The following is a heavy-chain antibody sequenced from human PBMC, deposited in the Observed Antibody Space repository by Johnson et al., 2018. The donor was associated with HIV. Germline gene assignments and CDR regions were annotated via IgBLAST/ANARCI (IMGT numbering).Heavy chain of an antibody. CDR2: IGTAGDT. Sequence: VQLVESGGGLVQPGGSLRLSCAASGFTFSSYDMHWVRQATGKGLEWVSGIGTAGDTYYPGSVKGRFTISRENAKNSLYLQMNSLRSGDTAVYYCAREGRYFCGGVCDGLGALDIWGQGTMVTVYS. CDR3: AREGRYFCGGVCDGLGALDI. J-gene: IGHJ3*02. CDR1: GFTFSSYD. D-gene: IGHD3-3*01. V-gene: IGHV3-13*01.